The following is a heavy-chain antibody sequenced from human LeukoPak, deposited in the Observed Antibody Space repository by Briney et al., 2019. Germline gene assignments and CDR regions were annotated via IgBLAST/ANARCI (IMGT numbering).Heavy chain of an antibody. V-gene: IGHV1-69*04. D-gene: IGHD4-17*01. CDR1: GGTFSSYA. Sequence: SVKLSCKASGGTFSSYAISWVRQAPGQGLEWMGRIIPILGIANYSQKFQGTVTITTDKSTSTAYMELSSLRSEDTAVYYCARDAGIYGDYNNFDYWGQGTLVTVSS. J-gene: IGHJ4*02. CDR3: ARDAGIYGDYNNFDY. CDR2: IIPILGIA.